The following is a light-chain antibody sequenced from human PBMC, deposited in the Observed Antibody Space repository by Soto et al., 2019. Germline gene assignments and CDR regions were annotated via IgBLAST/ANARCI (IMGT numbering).Light chain of an antibody. J-gene: IGLJ2*01. Sequence: QSALTQPASVSGSPGQSITISCTGTSSDVGAFDYVSWYQHHPDKAPKLMIYEVTNRPSGVSNRFSGSKSGNTASLTISGLQAEDEADYYCTSYTTSSSLVVFGGGTKLTVL. CDR2: EVT. V-gene: IGLV2-14*01. CDR1: SSDVGAFDY. CDR3: TSYTTSSSLVV.